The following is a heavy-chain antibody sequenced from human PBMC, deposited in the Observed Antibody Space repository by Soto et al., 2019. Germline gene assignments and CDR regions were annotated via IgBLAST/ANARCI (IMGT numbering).Heavy chain of an antibody. CDR2: LYSDGST. D-gene: IGHD3-9*01. V-gene: IGHV3-53*01. Sequence: EVQLVESGGGLIQPGGSLRLSCAASGFTVSSNYMSWVRQAPGKGLEWVSVLYSDGSTYYADSVKGRFTISRDNSKNALYFQRTSLRAEDTAVYYCARMGTDYSYWFDYWGQGTLFTVAS. J-gene: IGHJ4*02. CDR1: GFTVSSNY. CDR3: ARMGTDYSYWFDY.